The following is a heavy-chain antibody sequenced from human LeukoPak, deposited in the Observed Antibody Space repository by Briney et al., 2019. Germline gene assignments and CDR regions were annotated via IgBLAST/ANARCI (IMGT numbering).Heavy chain of an antibody. CDR2: IYYSGST. V-gene: IGHV4-59*01. CDR1: GGSISSYY. D-gene: IGHD4-11*01. CDR3: VRVSGATITTYYGMDV. J-gene: IGHJ6*02. Sequence: SETLSLTCTVSGGSISSYYWSWIRQPPGKGLEWIGYIYYSGSTNYNPSLKSRVTISIDTSKNQFSLRLTSVTAVDTAVYYCVRVSGATITTYYGMDVWGQGTTVTVS.